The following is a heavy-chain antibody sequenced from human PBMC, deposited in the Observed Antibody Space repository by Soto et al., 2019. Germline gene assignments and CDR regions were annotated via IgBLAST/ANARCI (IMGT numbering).Heavy chain of an antibody. V-gene: IGHV3-66*01. CDR2: ISSGGST. Sequence: EVQLVESGGGLVRPGGSLRLSCAASGFTVTNLYMTWVRQAPGKGLEWVSVISSGGSTYYADSVKGRLTISRDNSNNTLYLEMNSLRAGDTSVYYCARDTFGGAYDFCHGGHGPLVTVSS. CDR3: ARDTFGGAYDFCH. J-gene: IGHJ4*01. CDR1: GFTVTNLY. D-gene: IGHD3-3*01.